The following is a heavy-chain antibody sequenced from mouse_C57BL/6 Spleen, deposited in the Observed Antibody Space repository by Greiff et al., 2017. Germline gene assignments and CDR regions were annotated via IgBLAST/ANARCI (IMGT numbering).Heavy chain of an antibody. Sequence: VQLQQSGPELVKPGASVKISCKASGYSFTDYNMNWVKQSNGKSLEWIGVINPNYGTTSYNQKFKGKATLTVDQSYSTAYMQLNSLTSEDSAVYYCSRRGTAQARYAMDYWGQGTSVTVSS. D-gene: IGHD3-2*02. J-gene: IGHJ4*01. V-gene: IGHV1-39*01. CDR1: GYSFTDYN. CDR2: INPNYGTT. CDR3: SRRGTAQARYAMDY.